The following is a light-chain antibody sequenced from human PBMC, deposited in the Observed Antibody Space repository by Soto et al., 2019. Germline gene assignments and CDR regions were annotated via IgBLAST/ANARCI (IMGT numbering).Light chain of an antibody. Sequence: DIVLTQSPGTLSLSPGERATLSCRASQSVSSKYLAWYQQKPGQPPRVLIYGTSIRATGIPERFSGGGFGTDFTLTITRLESEDFAVYYCQQYGSSLFTFGPGTKVGFK. CDR1: QSVSSKY. CDR2: GTS. CDR3: QQYGSSLFT. V-gene: IGKV3-20*01. J-gene: IGKJ3*01.